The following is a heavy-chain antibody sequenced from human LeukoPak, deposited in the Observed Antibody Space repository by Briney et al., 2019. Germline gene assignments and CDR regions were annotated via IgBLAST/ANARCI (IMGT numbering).Heavy chain of an antibody. V-gene: IGHV4-34*01. J-gene: IGHJ6*03. D-gene: IGHD3-22*01. Sequence: ETLSVTCAVYGGSFSGYYWRWIRQPPGKGLEWIGEINHPKLINYNPSLKSRVTISVDTSQNQLSLKLSSVTAADKAVYYFARGAPGYYDSSGYYYYYYYMDVWGKGTTVSLSS. CDR1: GGSFSGYY. CDR2: INHPKLI. CDR3: ARGAPGYYDSSGYYYYYYYMDV.